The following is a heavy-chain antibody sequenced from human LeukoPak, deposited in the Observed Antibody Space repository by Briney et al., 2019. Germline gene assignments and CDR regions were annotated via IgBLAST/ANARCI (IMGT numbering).Heavy chain of an antibody. CDR2: IKPDGSEK. D-gene: IGHD2-21*01. J-gene: IGHJ4*02. Sequence: PGGSPRLSCAVSGFSFDTYWMTWVRQAPGRGLEWVANIKPDGSEKYYVDSLKGRFTISRDNARNSLYLQMNSLRAEDTAVYYCARDGVGPYGYFDYWGQGTLVTVSS. V-gene: IGHV3-7*01. CDR3: ARDGVGPYGYFDY. CDR1: GFSFDTYW.